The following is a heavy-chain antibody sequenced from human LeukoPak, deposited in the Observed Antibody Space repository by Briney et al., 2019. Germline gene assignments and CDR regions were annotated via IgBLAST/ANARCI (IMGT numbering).Heavy chain of an antibody. CDR3: ARGYGGTADY. CDR2: SNRDGNSS. J-gene: IGHJ4*02. CDR1: GFTLSSYW. Sequence: GGSLRLSCAASGFTLSSYWMHWVRQAPGKGLVWVSRSNRDGNSSAYADSVKGRFTVSRDNAKGTLYLQMNSLRAEDTAVYYCARGYGGTADYWGQGTLVTVSS. V-gene: IGHV3-74*01. D-gene: IGHD4-23*01.